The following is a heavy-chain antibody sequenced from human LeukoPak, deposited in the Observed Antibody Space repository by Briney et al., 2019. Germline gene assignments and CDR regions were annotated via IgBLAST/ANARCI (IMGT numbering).Heavy chain of an antibody. J-gene: IGHJ4*02. CDR1: GFTFSSYA. V-gene: IGHV3-23*01. CDR3: AKNYYYDSSGYYPSLYYFDY. D-gene: IGHD3-22*01. Sequence: GGSLRLSCAASGFTFSSYAMSWVRQAPGKGLEWVSAISGSGGSTYYADSVKGRFTISRDNSKNTLYLQMNSLRAEDTAVYYCAKNYYYDSSGYYPSLYYFDYWGQGTLVTVSS. CDR2: ISGSGGST.